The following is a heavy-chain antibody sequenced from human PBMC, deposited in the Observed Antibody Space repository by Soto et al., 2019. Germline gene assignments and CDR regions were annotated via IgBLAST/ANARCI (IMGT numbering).Heavy chain of an antibody. CDR1: GFTFTSAW. J-gene: IGHJ3*02. CDR3: TPDFQAFLPFIDLGILSLPQDGFDI. Sequence: EVQLVESGGGLVKPGGSLRVSCAATGFTFTSAWMNWVRQAPGKGLEWVGRIKSKNDGGTTDYAAPVKGRFTISRDDSKNTLYLQMNNLENEDTAVYYCTPDFQAFLPFIDLGILSLPQDGFDIWGQGTMVTVSS. CDR2: IKSKNDGGTT. V-gene: IGHV3-15*01. D-gene: IGHD7-27*01.